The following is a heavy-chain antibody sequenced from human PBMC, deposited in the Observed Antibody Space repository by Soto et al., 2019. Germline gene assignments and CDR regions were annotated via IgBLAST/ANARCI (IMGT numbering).Heavy chain of an antibody. Sequence: PSETLSLTCAVYGGSFSGYYWSWIRQPPGKGLEWIGEINHSGSTNYNPSLKGRVTISVDTSKNQFSLKLSSVTAADTAVYYCAREHTVVVTLDYWGQGTLVTVS. D-gene: IGHD2-21*02. CDR3: AREHTVVVTLDY. CDR2: INHSGST. CDR1: GGSFSGYY. V-gene: IGHV4-34*01. J-gene: IGHJ4*02.